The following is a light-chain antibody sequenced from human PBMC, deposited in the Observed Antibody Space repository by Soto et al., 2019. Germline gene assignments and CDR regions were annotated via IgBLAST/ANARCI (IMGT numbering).Light chain of an antibody. Sequence: QSALTQPASVSDSPGQSITISCTGTTSDVGGSNFVSWYQQHPGKPPKLIIYDVANRPSGVSNRFSGSKSGSTASLIISRLKTEDEADYYCFSYTSSTNYVFGTGTKLTVL. CDR1: TSDVGGSNF. CDR2: DVA. CDR3: FSYTSSTNYV. V-gene: IGLV2-14*03. J-gene: IGLJ1*01.